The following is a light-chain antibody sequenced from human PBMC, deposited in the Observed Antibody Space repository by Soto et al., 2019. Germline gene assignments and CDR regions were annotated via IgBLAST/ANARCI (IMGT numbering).Light chain of an antibody. Sequence: DILMTQSPSTLSASVGDRVTITCRASQSASTWLAWYQQKPGKAPKLLIYDASILQGGVPLRFSGSGSGTEFTLTISSLQSEDFATYYCQQYNIYPYTFGQGTKLE. CDR3: QQYNIYPYT. V-gene: IGKV1-5*01. J-gene: IGKJ2*01. CDR1: QSASTW. CDR2: DAS.